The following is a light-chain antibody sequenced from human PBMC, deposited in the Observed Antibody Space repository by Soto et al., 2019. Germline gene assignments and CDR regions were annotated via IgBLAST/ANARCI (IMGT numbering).Light chain of an antibody. V-gene: IGLV2-23*01. CDR1: SSDVGSYNL. CDR2: EAT. CDR3: CSYAGVTSAV. J-gene: IGLJ1*01. Sequence: QSALTQPASVSGSPGQSITISCTGTSSDVGSYNLVSWYQLHPGKAPRLMIYEATKRPSGVSNRFSGSKSGNTASLTISGLQAEDEADYYCCSYAGVTSAVFGGVTKLTVL.